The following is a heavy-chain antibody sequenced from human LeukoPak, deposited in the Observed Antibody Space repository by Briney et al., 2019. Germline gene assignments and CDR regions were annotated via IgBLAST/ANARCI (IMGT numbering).Heavy chain of an antibody. Sequence: GGSLRLSCAVSGFTFSNAWMSWVRQAPGKGLEWVGRIRSKTDGGTTDFAAPVKGRFTISGDDSKNTPYLQMNSLKTEDTAVYYCTTRTVTTAGWYWGQGTLVTVSS. CDR2: IRSKTDGGTT. CDR1: GFTFSNAW. CDR3: TTRTVTTAGWY. D-gene: IGHD4-17*01. V-gene: IGHV3-15*01. J-gene: IGHJ4*02.